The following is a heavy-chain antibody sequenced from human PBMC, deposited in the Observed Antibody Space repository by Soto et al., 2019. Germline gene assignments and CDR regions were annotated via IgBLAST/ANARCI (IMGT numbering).Heavy chain of an antibody. V-gene: IGHV3-21*01. CDR1: GFTFSSYS. D-gene: IGHD5-18*01. CDR3: ARDQPGYSYGYGLGY. Sequence: EVQLVESGGGLVKPGGSLRLSCAASGFTFSSYSMNWVRQAPGKGLEWVSSISSSRSYIYYADSVKGRLTISRDNAKNSLYLQMNSLRAEDTAVYYCARDQPGYSYGYGLGYWGQGTLVTVSS. CDR2: ISSSRSYI. J-gene: IGHJ4*02.